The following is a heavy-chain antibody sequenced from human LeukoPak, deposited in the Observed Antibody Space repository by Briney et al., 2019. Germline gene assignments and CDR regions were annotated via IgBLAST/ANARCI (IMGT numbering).Heavy chain of an antibody. CDR1: GFTFSSYG. Sequence: PGGSLRLSCAASGFTFSSYGMHWVRQAPGKGLEWVAVIRYNGSDKYYADSVKGRFTISRDNSKNTLYLQMNSLRAEDTAVYYCAKEYGDYAPHNWFDPWGQGTLVTVSS. CDR2: IRYNGSDK. CDR3: AKEYGDYAPHNWFDP. D-gene: IGHD4-17*01. J-gene: IGHJ5*02. V-gene: IGHV3-30*02.